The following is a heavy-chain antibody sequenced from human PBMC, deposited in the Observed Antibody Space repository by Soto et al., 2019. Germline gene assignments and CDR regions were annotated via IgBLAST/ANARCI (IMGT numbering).Heavy chain of an antibody. CDR3: ARYSGTYYVY. CDR1: GGSISSYY. J-gene: IGHJ4*02. CDR2: FSYSGTT. V-gene: IGHV4-59*01. Sequence: QVQLQESGPGLVKPSETLSLTCTVSGGSISSYYWSWIRQPPGKGLEWIGFFSYSGTTNYNPSLKSRVTISVDTSKSQFSLKLSSVTAADTAVYYCARYSGTYYVYWGQGTLVTVSS. D-gene: IGHD1-26*01.